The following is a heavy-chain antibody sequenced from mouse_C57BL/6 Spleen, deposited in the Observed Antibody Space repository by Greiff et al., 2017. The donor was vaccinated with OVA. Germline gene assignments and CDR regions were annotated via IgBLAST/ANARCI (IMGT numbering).Heavy chain of an antibody. CDR1: GYTFTDYY. J-gene: IGHJ2*01. CDR3: ARCGYYYAPYYFDY. Sequence: VQLQQSGPELVKPGASVKISCKASGYTFTDYYMNWVKQSHGKSLEWIGDINPNNGGTSYNQKFKGKATLTVDKSSSTAYMELRSLTSEDSAVYYCARCGYYYAPYYFDYWGQGTTLTVSS. D-gene: IGHD1-1*01. V-gene: IGHV1-26*01. CDR2: INPNNGGT.